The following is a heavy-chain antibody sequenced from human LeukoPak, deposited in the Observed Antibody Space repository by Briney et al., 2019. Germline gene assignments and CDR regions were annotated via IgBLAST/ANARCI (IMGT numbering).Heavy chain of an antibody. CDR1: GFTFDDYA. Sequence: GGSLRLSCAASGFTFDDYAMHWVRQAPGKGLEWVSGISRNSGSIDYADSVKGRFTISRDNAKNSLYLQMNSLRPEDTAFYYCAKGTGRYWTFFDYWGQGTLVTVSS. D-gene: IGHD1-26*01. J-gene: IGHJ4*02. CDR2: ISRNSGSI. V-gene: IGHV3-9*01. CDR3: AKGTGRYWTFFDY.